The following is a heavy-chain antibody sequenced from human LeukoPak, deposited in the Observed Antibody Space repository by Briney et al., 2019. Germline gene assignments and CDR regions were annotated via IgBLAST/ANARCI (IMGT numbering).Heavy chain of an antibody. CDR2: INWNGGST. J-gene: IGHJ6*02. V-gene: IGHV3-20*01. CDR3: ARGGGSLPMDV. D-gene: IGHD1-26*01. Sequence: GGSLRLSCAASGFTFDDYGMSWVRQAPGKGLEWVSGINWNGGSTGYADSVKGRFTISRDNAKNSLYLQMNSPRAEDTALYHCARGGGSLPMDVWGQGTTVTVSS. CDR1: GFTFDDYG.